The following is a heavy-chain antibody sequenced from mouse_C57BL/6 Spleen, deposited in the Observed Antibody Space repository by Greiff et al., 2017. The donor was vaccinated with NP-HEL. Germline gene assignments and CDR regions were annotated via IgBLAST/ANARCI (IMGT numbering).Heavy chain of an antibody. CDR2: ISSGSSTI. CDR1: GFTFSDYG. CDR3: ARDYDYEGWFAY. V-gene: IGHV5-17*01. Sequence: EVMLVESGGGLVKPGGSLKLSCAASGFTFSDYGMHWVRQAPEKGLEWVAYISSGSSTIYYADTVKGRFTISRDNAKNTLFLQMTSLRSEDTAMYYCARDYDYEGWFAYWGQGTLVTVSA. D-gene: IGHD2-4*01. J-gene: IGHJ3*01.